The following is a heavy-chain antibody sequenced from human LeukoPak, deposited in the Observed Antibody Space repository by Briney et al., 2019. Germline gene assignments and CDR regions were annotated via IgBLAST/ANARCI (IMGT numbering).Heavy chain of an antibody. Sequence: GGSLRLSCTSSGFIFSSHWMNWVRQAPGKGPEWVANIKYDGSEQYYVDSVKGRFSISRDSTKNLLYLQMNSLRVEDTAVYYCARDYGWSFANWGQGTLVTVSS. CDR3: ARDYGWSFAN. CDR1: GFIFSSHW. CDR2: IKYDGSEQ. J-gene: IGHJ4*02. V-gene: IGHV3-7*03. D-gene: IGHD3-10*01.